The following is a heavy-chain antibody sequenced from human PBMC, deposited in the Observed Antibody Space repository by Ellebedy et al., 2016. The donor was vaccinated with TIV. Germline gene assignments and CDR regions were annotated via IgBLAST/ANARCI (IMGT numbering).Heavy chain of an antibody. CDR1: GGSFSGYS. J-gene: IGHJ4*02. CDR2: INHSGST. CDR3: ARGRGMGVFGY. Sequence: SETLSLXXAAYGGSFSGYSWSWIRQPPGKGLEWIGEINHSGSTNYNPSLKSRVTISVDTSKNQFSLKLSSVTAADTAVYYCARGRGMGVFGYWGQGTLVTVSS. D-gene: IGHD1-26*01. V-gene: IGHV4-34*01.